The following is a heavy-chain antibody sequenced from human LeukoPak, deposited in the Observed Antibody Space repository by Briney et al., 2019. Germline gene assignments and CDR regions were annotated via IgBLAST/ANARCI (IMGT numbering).Heavy chain of an antibody. CDR3: ATFYDILTGYHDY. V-gene: IGHV4-34*01. Sequence: SETLSLTCAVYGGSVSGYFWSWIRQPPGKGLEWIGEINHSGITNYNPSLKSRVTISVDTSKKQLSLKLSSVNAADTAVYYCATFYDILTGYHDYWGQGTLVTVSS. CDR1: GGSVSGYF. J-gene: IGHJ4*02. CDR2: INHSGIT. D-gene: IGHD3-9*01.